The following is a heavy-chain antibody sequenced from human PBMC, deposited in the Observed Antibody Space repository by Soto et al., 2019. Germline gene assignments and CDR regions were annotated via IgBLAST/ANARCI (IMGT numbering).Heavy chain of an antibody. V-gene: IGHV4-31*03. CDR1: GDPVSSGSYY. D-gene: IGHD7-27*01. CDR2: IYHTGST. Sequence: SETLSLTCSVSGDPVSSGSYYWTWVRQHPVKGLEWIGYIYHTGSTYYNPSLQSRPIMSIDTSKNQFSLHLYSVTAADTAVYFCAAKLGKTHYFAFWGQGSLVTVSS. J-gene: IGHJ4*02. CDR3: AAKLGKTHYFAF.